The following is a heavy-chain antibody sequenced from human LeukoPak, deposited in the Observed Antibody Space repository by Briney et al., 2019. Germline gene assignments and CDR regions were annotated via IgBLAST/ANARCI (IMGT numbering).Heavy chain of an antibody. Sequence: SETLSLTCTVSGGSISSYYWSWIRQPPGKGLEWIGYIYYSGSINHNPSLKSRVTISVDTSKNQFSLKLSSVTAADTAVYYCASTTGTTGGGLGAWGQGTLVTVSS. CDR3: ASTTGTTGGGLGA. D-gene: IGHD1-7*01. CDR1: GGSISSYY. J-gene: IGHJ5*02. V-gene: IGHV4-59*01. CDR2: IYYSGSI.